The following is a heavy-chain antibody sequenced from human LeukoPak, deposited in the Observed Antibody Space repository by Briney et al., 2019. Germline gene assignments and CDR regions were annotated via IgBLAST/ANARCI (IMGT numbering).Heavy chain of an antibody. CDR1: GFTFSSYA. CDR3: ARDLGYCTNGVCRTRFDY. Sequence: GRSLRLSCAASGFTFSSYAMHWVRQAPGKGLEWVAVISYDGSNKYYADSVKGRFSISRDNTKGSLFLQLNSLRAEDTAVYYCARDLGYCTNGVCRTRFDYWGQGTLVAVSS. V-gene: IGHV3-30-3*01. CDR2: ISYDGSNK. J-gene: IGHJ4*02. D-gene: IGHD2-8*01.